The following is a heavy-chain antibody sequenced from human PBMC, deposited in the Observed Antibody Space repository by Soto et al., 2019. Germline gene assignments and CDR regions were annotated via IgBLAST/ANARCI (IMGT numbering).Heavy chain of an antibody. D-gene: IGHD3-10*01. CDR2: IYHSGST. CDR3: ARVVTQLLWFGELLTQPSYFYDY. V-gene: IGHV4-4*02. CDR1: GGSISSSNW. J-gene: IGHJ4*02. Sequence: LETLSLTCAVSGGSISSSNWWSWVRQPPGKGLEWIGEIYHSGSTNYNPSLKSRVTISVDKSKNQFSLKLSSVTAADTAVYYCARVVTQLLWFGELLTQPSYFYDYWGQGTLVTVSS.